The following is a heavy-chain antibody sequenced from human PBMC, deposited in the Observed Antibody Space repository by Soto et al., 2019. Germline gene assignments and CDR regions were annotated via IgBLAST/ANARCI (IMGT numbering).Heavy chain of an antibody. J-gene: IGHJ6*02. CDR3: AREYNIVVVEDDYYGMDV. V-gene: IGHV1-3*01. CDR2: INAGNGNT. D-gene: IGHD2-15*01. CDR1: GYTFTSYA. Sequence: ASVKVSCKASGYTFTSYAMHWVRQAPGQRLEWMGWINAGNGNTKYSQKFQGRVTITRDTSASTAYMELSSLRSEDTAVYYCAREYNIVVVEDDYYGMDVWGQGTTVTVSS.